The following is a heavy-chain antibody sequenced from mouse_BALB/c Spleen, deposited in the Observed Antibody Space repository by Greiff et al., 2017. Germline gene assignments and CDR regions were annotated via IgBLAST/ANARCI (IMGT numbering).Heavy chain of an antibody. CDR2: IRNKANGYTT. J-gene: IGHJ3*01. Sequence: EVKLVESGGGLVQPGGSLRLSCATSGFTFTDYYMSWVRQPPGKALEWLGFIRNKANGYTTEYSASVKGRFTISRDNSQSILYLQMNTLRAEDSATYYCARALTGTRGFAYWGQGTLVTVSA. CDR1: GFTFTDYY. D-gene: IGHD4-1*01. V-gene: IGHV7-3*02. CDR3: ARALTGTRGFAY.